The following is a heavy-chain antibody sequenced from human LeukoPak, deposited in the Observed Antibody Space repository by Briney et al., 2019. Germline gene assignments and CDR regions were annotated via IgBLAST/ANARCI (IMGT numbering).Heavy chain of an antibody. CDR3: ARVPTTYGMDV. V-gene: IGHV3-23*01. CDR2: ISGSGGST. D-gene: IGHD1-14*01. Sequence: AGGSLRLSCAASGFTFSSYAMSWVRQAPGKGLEWVSAISGSGGSTYYADSVKGRFTISRDNAKNSLYLQMNSLRAEDTAMYYCARVPTTYGMDVWGQGTTVTVSS. CDR1: GFTFSSYA. J-gene: IGHJ6*02.